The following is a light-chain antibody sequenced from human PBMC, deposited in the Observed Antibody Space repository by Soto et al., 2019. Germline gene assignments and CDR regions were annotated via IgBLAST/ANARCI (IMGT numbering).Light chain of an antibody. CDR3: SSKTGSNIVI. Sequence: QSVLTQPPSASGSLGQSVTISCTGTSGDVGGYNFVSWYQHHPGKAPKLLIFAVSQRPSGVPDRFSGSKSGNTASLTVSGLQAEDEADYYCSSKTGSNIVIFGGGTKLTVL. J-gene: IGLJ2*01. V-gene: IGLV2-8*01. CDR1: SGDVGGYNF. CDR2: AVS.